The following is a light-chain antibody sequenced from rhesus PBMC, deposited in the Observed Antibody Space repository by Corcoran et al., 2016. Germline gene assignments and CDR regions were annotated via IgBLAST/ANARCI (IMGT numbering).Light chain of an antibody. CDR3: QQRNSYPWT. Sequence: DIQMTQSPSSLSASVGDRVTITCRASQGISSYLAWYQQKPGKAPKLLIYKASTLQSGVPSRFSGSGSWTDFTLPISSLQPEDFATYYCQQRNSYPWTFGQGTKVEIK. CDR2: KAS. J-gene: IGKJ1*01. CDR1: QGISSY. V-gene: IGKV1-25*01.